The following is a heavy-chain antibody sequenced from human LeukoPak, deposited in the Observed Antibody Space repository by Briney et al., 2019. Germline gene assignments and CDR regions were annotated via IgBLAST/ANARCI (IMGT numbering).Heavy chain of an antibody. CDR1: GFTFSNYW. D-gene: IGHD3-22*01. CDR3: AKRNYYDSRGYLYDS. Sequence: GGSLRLSCAAPGFTFSNYWMHWVRPAPGKGLEWVSAISGSNGNTFYADSVKGRFTISRDNSKNTLYLQMSSLRAEDTAVYYCAKRNYYDSRGYLYDSWGQGTLVTVSS. J-gene: IGHJ4*02. V-gene: IGHV3-23*01. CDR2: ISGSNGNT.